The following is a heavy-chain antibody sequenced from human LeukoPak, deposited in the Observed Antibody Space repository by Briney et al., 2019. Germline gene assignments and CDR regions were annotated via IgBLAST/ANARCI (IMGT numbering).Heavy chain of an antibody. V-gene: IGHV4-59*01. Sequence: SETLSLTCTVSGGSISSYYWSWIRQPPGKGLEWIGYIYYSGSTNYNPSLKSRVTISVDTSKNQFSLKLSSVTAADTAMYYCARRVGAAGISLYYFHYWGQGTLVTVSS. CDR1: GGSISSYY. J-gene: IGHJ4*02. CDR3: ARRVGAAGISLYYFHY. D-gene: IGHD6-13*01. CDR2: IYYSGST.